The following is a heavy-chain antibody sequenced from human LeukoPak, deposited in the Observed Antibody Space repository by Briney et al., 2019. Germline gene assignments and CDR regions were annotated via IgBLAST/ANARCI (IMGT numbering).Heavy chain of an antibody. J-gene: IGHJ3*02. V-gene: IGHV3-23*01. CDR1: GFTFSSYA. CDR2: ISDNGGST. CDR3: AKHGVYGSGSSLSALEI. D-gene: IGHD3-10*01. Sequence: GGSLRLSCAASGFTFSSYAMSWVRQAPGKGLEWVSSISDNGGSTYSADSVKGRFTISRDNSKDTLSLQMNGLRAEDTAVYYCAKHGVYGSGSSLSALEIWGQGTMVSVSS.